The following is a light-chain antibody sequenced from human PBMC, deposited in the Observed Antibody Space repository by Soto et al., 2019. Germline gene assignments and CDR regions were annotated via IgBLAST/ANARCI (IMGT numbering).Light chain of an antibody. V-gene: IGKV1-5*01. J-gene: IGKJ1*01. CDR1: QIISSC. CDR2: DAS. Sequence: DIQRTQFPSILCAPVVDRVTITCRAKQIISSCSAWYQQKPGKAPKLLIYDASSMESDVPSRFSGSGSGTEFTLTISSLQPDDFAAYYCQHYGSYSEAFGQGTKVDIK. CDR3: QHYGSYSEA.